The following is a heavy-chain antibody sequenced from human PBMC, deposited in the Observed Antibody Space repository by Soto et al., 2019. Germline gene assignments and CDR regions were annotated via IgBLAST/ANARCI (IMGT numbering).Heavy chain of an antibody. D-gene: IGHD4-17*01. J-gene: IGHJ3*01. V-gene: IGHV4-31*03. CDR2: SYYSGNT. CDR1: GGSISSGGYY. CDR3: ARARLRAVYAFDF. Sequence: QVQLQESGPGLVKPSQTLSLTCTVSGGSISSGGYYWNWIRQHPGKGLEWIGYSYYSGNTYFSPSLKSRLTISIDTSKNQFSLKLSSVTAADTAMYYCARARLRAVYAFDFWGQGTMVTVSS.